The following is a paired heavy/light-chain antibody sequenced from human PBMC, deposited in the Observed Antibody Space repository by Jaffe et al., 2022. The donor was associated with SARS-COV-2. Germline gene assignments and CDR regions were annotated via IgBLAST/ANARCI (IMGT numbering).Light chain of an antibody. CDR1: QGINYY. CDR2: AAS. J-gene: IGKJ4*01. Sequence: DIQMTQSPSSLSASVGDRVTITCRASQGINYYLAWYQQKPGQVPKVLIYAASTLQSGVPSRFSGSGSGTDFTLTISSLQPEDFATYYCQKYDSAPLTFGGGTKVEMK. CDR3: QKYDSAPLT. V-gene: IGKV1-27*01.
Heavy chain of an antibody. CDR2: MNPNSGNT. CDR3: ASGIGWVDP. V-gene: IGHV1-8*01. Sequence: QLVQSGAEVKKPGASVKVSCKGSGNTFTSYDINWVRQAAGQGLEWMGWMNPNSGNTGHAQKFQGRFTMTRDTSISTAYMELSSLRPEDTAVYYCASGIGWVDPWGQGTLVTVSS. J-gene: IGHJ5*02. CDR1: GNTFTSYD.